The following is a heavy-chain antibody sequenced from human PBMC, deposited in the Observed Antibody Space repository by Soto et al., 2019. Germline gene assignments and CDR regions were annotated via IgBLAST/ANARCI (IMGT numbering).Heavy chain of an antibody. J-gene: IGHJ6*02. D-gene: IGHD1-1*01. CDR1: GFTFSSYA. CDR3: AKREQPESDIIPTYGMDV. V-gene: IGHV3-23*01. Sequence: EVQLLESGGGLVQPGGSLRLSCAASGFTFSSYAMTWVRQGPGKGLEWVSAISGSGRSTYYADSVKGRFTISRDNSKNTLSLQMNSLRAEDTAVYYCAKREQPESDIIPTYGMDVWGQGTTVTVSS. CDR2: ISGSGRST.